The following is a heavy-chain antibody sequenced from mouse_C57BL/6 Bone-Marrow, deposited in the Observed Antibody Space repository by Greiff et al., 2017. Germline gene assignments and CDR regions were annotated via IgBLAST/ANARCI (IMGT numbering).Heavy chain of an antibody. Sequence: QVQLQQPGAELVKPGASVKLSCKASGYTFTSYWMHWVKQRPGQGLEWIGMIHPNSGSTNYNEKFKRKATLTVDKSSSAAYMQLSSLTSEDSAVYYCAIFHYYYFDYWGQGTTLSVSS. D-gene: IGHD1-2*01. CDR1: GYTFTSYW. J-gene: IGHJ2*01. CDR3: AIFHYYYFDY. V-gene: IGHV1-64*01. CDR2: IHPNSGST.